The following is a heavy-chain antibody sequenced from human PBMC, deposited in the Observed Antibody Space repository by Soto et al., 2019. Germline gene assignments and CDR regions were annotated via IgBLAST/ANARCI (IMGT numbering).Heavy chain of an antibody. CDR3: AKAPPHGSGSYYGNMDV. J-gene: IGHJ6*03. CDR1: GGTFSSYT. D-gene: IGHD3-10*01. Sequence: GASVKVSCKASGGTFSSYTISRVRQAPGQGLEWMGRIIPILGIANYAQKFQGRVTITADKSTSTAYMELSSLRSEDTAVYYCAKAPPHGSGSYYGNMDVWGKGTTVTVSS. CDR2: IIPILGIA. V-gene: IGHV1-69*02.